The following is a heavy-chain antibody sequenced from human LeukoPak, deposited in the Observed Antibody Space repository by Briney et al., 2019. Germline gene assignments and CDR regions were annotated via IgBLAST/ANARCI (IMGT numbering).Heavy chain of an antibody. CDR1: GFTFRSYG. J-gene: IGHJ4*02. D-gene: IGHD3-22*01. CDR2: IRYDGNSN. CDR3: AKEEVISGNHGVYFDY. V-gene: IGHV3-30*02. Sequence: TGGSLRLSXAASGFTFRSYGMHWVRQAPGKGLEWVAFIRYDGNSNYYADSVKGRFTISRDNSRSTLYLQMNSLRAEDTAVYYCAKEEVISGNHGVYFDYWGQGTLVTVSS.